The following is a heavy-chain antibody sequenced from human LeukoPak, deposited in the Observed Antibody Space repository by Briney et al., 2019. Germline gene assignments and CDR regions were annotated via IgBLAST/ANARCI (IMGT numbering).Heavy chain of an antibody. D-gene: IGHD6-6*01. Sequence: ASVKVSCKASGYTFTSYDINWVRQATGQGLEWMGWMNPNSGNTGYAQKFQGRVTITRNTSISTAYMELSSLRSEDTAVYYCARSISSLAFDIWGQGTMVTVSS. J-gene: IGHJ3*02. V-gene: IGHV1-8*03. CDR3: ARSISSLAFDI. CDR1: GYTFTSYD. CDR2: MNPNSGNT.